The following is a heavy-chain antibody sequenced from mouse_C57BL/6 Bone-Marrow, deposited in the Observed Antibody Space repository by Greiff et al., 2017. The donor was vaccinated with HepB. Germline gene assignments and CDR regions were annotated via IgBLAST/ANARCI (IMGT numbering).Heavy chain of an antibody. CDR1: GFTFSSYA. Sequence: EVKLVESGEGLVKPGGSLKLSCAASGFTFSSYAMSWVRQTPEKRLEWVAYISSGGDYIYYADTVTGRFTISRDNARNTLYLQMSSLKSEDTAMYYCTRDVPSFDYWGQGTTLTVSS. J-gene: IGHJ2*01. CDR2: ISSGGDYI. V-gene: IGHV5-9-1*02. CDR3: TRDVPSFDY.